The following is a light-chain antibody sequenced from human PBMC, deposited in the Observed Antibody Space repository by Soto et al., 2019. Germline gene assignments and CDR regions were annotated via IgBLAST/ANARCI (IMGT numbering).Light chain of an antibody. CDR2: AAS. CDR1: QSISNY. CDR3: QQYGSLPLT. V-gene: IGKV1-39*01. Sequence: DIQMTQSPSSLSASVGDRVTITCRASQSISNYLNWYQQKPGKAPKVLIYAASSLQSGVPSRFSGSGSGTDFTLTISRLEPEDFAVYYCQQYGSLPLTFGGGTKVDIK. J-gene: IGKJ4*01.